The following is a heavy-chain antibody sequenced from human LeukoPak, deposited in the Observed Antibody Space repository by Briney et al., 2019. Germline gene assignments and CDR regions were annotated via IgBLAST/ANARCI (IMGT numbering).Heavy chain of an antibody. J-gene: IGHJ5*02. CDR2: IYYSGST. CDR1: GGSISSYY. D-gene: IGHD1-26*01. V-gene: IGHV4-59*01. CDR3: ARGPLGAPAGNWFDP. Sequence: SETLSLTCTVSGGSISSYYWSWIRQPPGKGLEWIGYIYYSGSTNYNPSLKSRVTISVDTSKNQFSLKLSSVTAADTAVYYCARGPLGAPAGNWFDPWGQGTLVTVSS.